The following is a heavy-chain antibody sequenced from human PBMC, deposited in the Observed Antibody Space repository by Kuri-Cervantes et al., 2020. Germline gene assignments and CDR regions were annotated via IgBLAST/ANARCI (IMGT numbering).Heavy chain of an antibody. D-gene: IGHD6-19*01. J-gene: IGHJ4*02. V-gene: IGHV3-64*02. CDR3: ARDHGGIAVAGHLGY. CDR2: ISSNGGST. Sequence: GESLKISCAASGFTFSSYAMHWVRQAPGKGLEYVSAISSNGGSTYYADSVKGRFTVSRDNSKNTLYLQMGSLRAEDMAVYYFARDHGGIAVAGHLGYWGQGTLVTVSS. CDR1: GFTFSSYA.